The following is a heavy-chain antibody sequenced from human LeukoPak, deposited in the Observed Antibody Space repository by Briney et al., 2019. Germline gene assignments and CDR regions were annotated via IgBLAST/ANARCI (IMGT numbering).Heavy chain of an antibody. Sequence: GGSLRLSCAASGFTFNNYNINWVRQAPGKGLEWVSSISSSSSYIYYADSVKGRFTISRDNAKNSLYLQMNSLRAEDTAVYYCAKGGYYDLAYFDYWGQGTLVTVSS. J-gene: IGHJ4*02. V-gene: IGHV3-21*01. CDR2: ISSSSSYI. CDR3: AKGGYYDLAYFDY. CDR1: GFTFNNYN. D-gene: IGHD3/OR15-3a*01.